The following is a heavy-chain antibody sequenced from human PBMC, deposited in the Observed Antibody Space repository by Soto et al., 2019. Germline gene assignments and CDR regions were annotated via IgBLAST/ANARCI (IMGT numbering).Heavy chain of an antibody. CDR2: ISSSSSTI. CDR1: GFTFSSYS. Sequence: EVQLVESGGGLVQPGGSLRLSCAASGFTFSSYSMNWVRQAPGKGLEWVSYISSSSSTIYYADSVKGRLTISRDNAQKALDLQMNSLRAEDTAVYYCARGESLLWFGELYYFDYWGQGTLVTVSS. D-gene: IGHD3-10*01. V-gene: IGHV3-48*01. CDR3: ARGESLLWFGELYYFDY. J-gene: IGHJ4*02.